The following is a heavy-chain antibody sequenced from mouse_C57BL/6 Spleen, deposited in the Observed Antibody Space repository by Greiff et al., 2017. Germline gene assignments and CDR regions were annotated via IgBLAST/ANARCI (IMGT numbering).Heavy chain of an antibody. V-gene: IGHV1-82*01. CDR1: GYAFSSSW. D-gene: IGHD3-1*01. Sequence: VQLQESGPELVKPGASVKISCKASGYAFSSSWMNWVKQRPGKGLEWIGRIYPGDGDTNYNGKFKGKATLTADKSSSTAYMQLSSLTSEDSAVYFCASTAQFAYWGQGTLVTVSA. CDR2: IYPGDGDT. J-gene: IGHJ3*01. CDR3: ASTAQFAY.